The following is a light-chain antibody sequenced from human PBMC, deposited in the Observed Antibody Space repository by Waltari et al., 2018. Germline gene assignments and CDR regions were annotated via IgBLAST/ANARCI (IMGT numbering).Light chain of an antibody. J-gene: IGLJ3*02. CDR2: EVS. V-gene: IGLV2-14*01. Sequence: QSALTQPASVSGSPGQSITISCTGTSSDVGGYKFVSWYQQHPGKAPKLLIYEVSKRPSGVSNRFSGSKSGTTASLAISGLQAEDEADYYCISYTSSTTWVFGGGTSLTVL. CDR3: ISYTSSTTWV. CDR1: SSDVGGYKF.